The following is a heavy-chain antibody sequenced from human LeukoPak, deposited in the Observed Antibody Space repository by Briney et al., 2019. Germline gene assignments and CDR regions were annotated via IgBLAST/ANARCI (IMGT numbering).Heavy chain of an antibody. CDR2: IYYSGST. CDR3: AREDYDILTAYPDWFDP. V-gene: IGHV4-59*01. Sequence: PAETLSLTCTVSGGSISSYYCSWIRQPPGKGLEWIGYIYYSGSTNYNPSLKSRVTISVATSKNQFSLKLSSVTAADTAVYYCAREDYDILTAYPDWFDPWGQGTLVTVSS. J-gene: IGHJ5*02. D-gene: IGHD3-9*01. CDR1: GGSISSYY.